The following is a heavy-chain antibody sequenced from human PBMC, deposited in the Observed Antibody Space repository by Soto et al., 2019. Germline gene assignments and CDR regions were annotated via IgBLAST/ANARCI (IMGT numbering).Heavy chain of an antibody. Sequence: GGSLRLSCTASGFTFADYWMHWVRQAPGRGLVWVSRISIDGSSTAYADSVKGRFTVSRDNAKNTLYLQMDSLRADDTAVYFCVSDTPNGGQTFDYWGKANRVT. CDR1: GFTFADYW. D-gene: IGHD2-8*01. CDR3: VSDTPNGGQTFDY. J-gene: IGHJ4*02. CDR2: ISIDGSST. V-gene: IGHV3-74*01.